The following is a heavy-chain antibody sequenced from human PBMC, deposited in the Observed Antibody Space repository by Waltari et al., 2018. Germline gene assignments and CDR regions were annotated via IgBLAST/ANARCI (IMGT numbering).Heavy chain of an antibody. CDR1: GFPFSYAY. D-gene: IGHD5-12*01. Sequence: EGQVVESGGGLVKAGGSLRLPLSASGFPFSYAYINWVRQAPGKGLEWVGRIKTKADGGTTDYAAPVKGRFTISRDDSRNTLYLQINNLKTEDTAVYYCSTEVATIRGPFDFWGQGTLVTVSS. V-gene: IGHV3-15*01. CDR3: STEVATIRGPFDF. J-gene: IGHJ4*02. CDR2: IKTKADGGTT.